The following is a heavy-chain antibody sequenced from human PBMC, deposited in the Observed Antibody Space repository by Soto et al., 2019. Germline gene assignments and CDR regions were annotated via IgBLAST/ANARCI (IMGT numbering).Heavy chain of an antibody. J-gene: IGHJ6*02. Sequence: ASVKVSCKASGYSFTAYFMHWVRQAPGQGLEWMGWINPNTGGTNYAQKFQGRVSMTRDTSISTAYMELTSLNSDDTAVYYCANVFISPSFYYAMDVWGQGTSVTVSS. CDR2: INPNTGGT. CDR3: ANVFISPSFYYAMDV. CDR1: GYSFTAYF. D-gene: IGHD3-16*02. V-gene: IGHV1-2*02.